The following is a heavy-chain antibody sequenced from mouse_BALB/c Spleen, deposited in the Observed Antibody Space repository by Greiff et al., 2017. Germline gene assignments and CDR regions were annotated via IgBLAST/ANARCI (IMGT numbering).Heavy chain of an antibody. CDR1: GYTFTSYW. CDR2: IYPGNSDT. J-gene: IGHJ4*01. V-gene: IGHV1-5*01. CDR3: TRLTTAGGYAMDY. D-gene: IGHD1-2*01. Sequence: VQLQQSGTVLARPGASVKMSCKASGYTFTSYWMHWVKQRPGQGLEWIGAIYPGNSDTSYNQKFKGKAKLTAVTSTSTAYMELSSLTNEDSAVYYCTRLTTAGGYAMDYWGQGTSVTVSS.